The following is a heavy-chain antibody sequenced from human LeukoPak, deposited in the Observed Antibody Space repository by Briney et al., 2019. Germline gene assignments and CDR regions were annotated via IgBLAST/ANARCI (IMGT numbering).Heavy chain of an antibody. CDR2: IYYSGRT. Sequence: KPSETLSLTCTVSGGSISSYYWSWIRQPPGKGLEWIGYIYYSGRTNYNPSLKSRVTISVDTSKNQFSLKLSSVTAADTAVYYCARVRVVTATAGYYYFDYWGQGTLVTVSS. CDR1: GGSISSYY. CDR3: ARVRVVTATAGYYYFDY. J-gene: IGHJ4*02. D-gene: IGHD2-21*02. V-gene: IGHV4-59*08.